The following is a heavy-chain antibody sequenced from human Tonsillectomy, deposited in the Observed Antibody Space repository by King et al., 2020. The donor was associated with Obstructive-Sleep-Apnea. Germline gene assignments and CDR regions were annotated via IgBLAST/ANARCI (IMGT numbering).Heavy chain of an antibody. CDR1: AGSISGYY. V-gene: IGHV4-59*08. CDR3: ARQPYYYYGMDV. J-gene: IGHJ6*02. CDR2: IYYRGTT. Sequence: VQLQESGPGLVKPSETLSLTCTVSAGSISGYYWCWVRQPPGRGLEWIGYIYYRGTTNYDPSLKGRVTMSVATSKNQFFLNLTSVTAADTAVYYCARQPYYYYGMDVWGQGTTVTVSS.